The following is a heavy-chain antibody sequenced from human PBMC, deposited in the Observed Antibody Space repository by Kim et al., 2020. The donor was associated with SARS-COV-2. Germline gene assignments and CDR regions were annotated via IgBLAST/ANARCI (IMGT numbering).Heavy chain of an antibody. Sequence: SETLSLTCTVSGGSISSSSYYWGWIRQPPGKGLEWIGSIYYSGSTYYNPSLKSRVTISVDTSKNQFSLKLSSVTAADTAVYYCARQYTGIVVVVAATVAFDIWGQGTMVTVSS. CDR3: ARQYTGIVVVVAATVAFDI. CDR1: GGSISSSSYY. D-gene: IGHD2-15*01. J-gene: IGHJ3*02. V-gene: IGHV4-39*01. CDR2: IYYSGST.